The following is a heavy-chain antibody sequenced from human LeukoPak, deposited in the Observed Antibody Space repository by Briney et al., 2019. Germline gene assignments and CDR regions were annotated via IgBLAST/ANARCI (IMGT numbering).Heavy chain of an antibody. CDR1: GFTFNTYW. V-gene: IGHV3-7*01. J-gene: IGHJ4*02. Sequence: PGGSLRLSCAASGFTFNTYWMSWVRQAPGKGLGWVGNIKDDGSAKYYVDSVKGRFTISRDNTKNSLYLQMNNLRVEDTAVYYCARDTPGYGAYENWGQGTRVTVSS. CDR3: ARDTPGYGAYEN. CDR2: IKDDGSAK. D-gene: IGHD4/OR15-4a*01.